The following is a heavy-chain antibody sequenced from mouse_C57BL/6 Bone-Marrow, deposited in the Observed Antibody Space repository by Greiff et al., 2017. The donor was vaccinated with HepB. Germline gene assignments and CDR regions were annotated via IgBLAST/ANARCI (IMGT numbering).Heavy chain of an antibody. J-gene: IGHJ1*01. CDR1: GFSLTSYG. CDR3: ARDGGWYFDV. V-gene: IGHV2-9*02. Sequence: VAPSQSLSITCTVSGFSLTSYGVHWVRQPTGKGLEWLGVIWAGGSTNYNSALMSRLSISKDNSKSQVFLKMNSLQTDDTAMYYCARDGGWYFDVWGAGTTVTVSS. CDR2: IWAGGST.